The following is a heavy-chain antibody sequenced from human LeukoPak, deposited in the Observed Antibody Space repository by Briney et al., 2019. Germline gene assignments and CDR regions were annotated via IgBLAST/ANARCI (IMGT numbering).Heavy chain of an antibody. J-gene: IGHJ6*02. D-gene: IGHD3-16*02. V-gene: IGHV3-48*04. CDR2: IISSSSTI. Sequence: SGGSLRLSCAASGFTFSSYAMSWVRQAPGKGLEWISYIISSSSTIYYADSVKGRFTISRDNAKNSLYLQMNSLRADDTAVYYCARDRVGGRYHYGMDVWGLGTTVTVSS. CDR1: GFTFSSYA. CDR3: ARDRVGGRYHYGMDV.